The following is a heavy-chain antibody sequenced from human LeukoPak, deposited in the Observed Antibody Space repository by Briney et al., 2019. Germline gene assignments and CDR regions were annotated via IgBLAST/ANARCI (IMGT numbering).Heavy chain of an antibody. CDR1: GFTLSSYA. Sequence: GGSPRLSCAPSGFTLSSYAMHRVRQAPGKRLEGLEGISYAGSIKYYADTLKGRFTISRDNAKNSLYLQINSLRAEDTAVYYCARAITMVRGVITSFDYWGRGTLVTVS. CDR2: ISYAGSIK. V-gene: IGHV3-30-3*01. J-gene: IGHJ4*02. D-gene: IGHD3-10*01. CDR3: ARAITMVRGVITSFDY.